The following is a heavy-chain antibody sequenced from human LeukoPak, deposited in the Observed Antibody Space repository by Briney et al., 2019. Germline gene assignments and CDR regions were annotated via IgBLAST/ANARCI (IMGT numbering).Heavy chain of an antibody. Sequence: SETLSLTCTVSGGSISSGSYYWSWIRQPPGKGLEWIGRIYTSGSTNYNPSLKSRVTISVDTSKNQFSLKLSSVTAANTAVYYCARARISYCSGGSCYYYFDYWGQGTLVTVSS. D-gene: IGHD2-15*01. CDR3: ARARISYCSGGSCYYYFDY. CDR2: IYTSGST. V-gene: IGHV4-61*02. CDR1: GGSISSGSYY. J-gene: IGHJ4*02.